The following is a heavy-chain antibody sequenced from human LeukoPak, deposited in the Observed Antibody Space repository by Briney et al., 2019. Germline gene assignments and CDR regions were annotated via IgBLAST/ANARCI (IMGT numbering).Heavy chain of an antibody. Sequence: PGGSLRLSCAASGFTFSSYGMHWVRQAPGKGLEWVAVIWYDGSNKYYADSVKGRFTISRDNSKNTLYLQMNSLRAEDTAVYYCARTVTMIVVATGDYYYGMDVWGQGTTVTVSS. J-gene: IGHJ6*02. CDR3: ARTVTMIVVATGDYYYGMDV. CDR1: GFTFSSYG. CDR2: IWYDGSNK. D-gene: IGHD3-22*01. V-gene: IGHV3-33*01.